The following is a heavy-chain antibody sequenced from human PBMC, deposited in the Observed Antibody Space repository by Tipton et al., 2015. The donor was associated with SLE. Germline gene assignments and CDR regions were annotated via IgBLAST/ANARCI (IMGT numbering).Heavy chain of an antibody. J-gene: IGHJ4*02. CDR2: VYYSGAT. D-gene: IGHD1-7*01. Sequence: GLVKPSETLSLTCNVSGASITSFYWSWIRKTPGKGLEWLGYVYYSGATNYNPSLKGRVTISVDSSRHHFSLNLRSVTAADTAVYHCTRVPRYNWNYIADWGQGTLVSVSS. V-gene: IGHV4-59*01. CDR3: TRVPRYNWNYIAD. CDR1: GASITSFY.